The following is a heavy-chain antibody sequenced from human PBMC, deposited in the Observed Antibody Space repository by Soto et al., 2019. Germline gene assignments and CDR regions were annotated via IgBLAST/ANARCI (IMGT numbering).Heavy chain of an antibody. Sequence: GGSLRLSCAASGSTFSSYAMHWVRQAPGKGLEWVAVISYDGSNKYYADSVKGRFTISRDNSKNTLYLQMNSLRAEDTAVYYCARDSWDIVVVVAATPDYYYYGMDVWGQGTTVTVSS. CDR2: ISYDGSNK. J-gene: IGHJ6*02. V-gene: IGHV3-30-3*01. D-gene: IGHD2-15*01. CDR3: ARDSWDIVVVVAATPDYYYYGMDV. CDR1: GSTFSSYA.